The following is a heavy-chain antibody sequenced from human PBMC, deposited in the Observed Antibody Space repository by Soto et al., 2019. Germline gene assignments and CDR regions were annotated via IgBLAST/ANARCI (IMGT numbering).Heavy chain of an antibody. CDR1: GYTFISYG. V-gene: IGHV1-18*01. J-gene: IGHJ5*02. CDR3: ARGVGSGSYYNQYNWFDP. CDR2: ISAYNGNT. D-gene: IGHD3-10*01. Sequence: SVKVSCKASGYTFISYGINWVRQAPGQGLEWMGWISAYNGNTNYAQKFQGRVTMTTDTSTSTAYMELRSLRSDDTAVYYCARGVGSGSYYNQYNWFDPWGQGTLVTVSS.